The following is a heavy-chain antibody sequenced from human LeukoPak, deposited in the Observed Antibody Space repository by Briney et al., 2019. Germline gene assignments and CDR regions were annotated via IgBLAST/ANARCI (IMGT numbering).Heavy chain of an antibody. Sequence: SETLSLTCTVSGGSVNSGSYYWSWIRQPPGKGLEWIGYIYYSGSTNYNPSLKSRVTISVDTSKNQFSLKLSSVTAADTAVYYCARTPHYYDSSGYSNWFDPWGQETLVTVSS. CDR2: IYYSGST. V-gene: IGHV4-61*01. CDR3: ARTPHYYDSSGYSNWFDP. J-gene: IGHJ5*02. CDR1: GGSVNSGSYY. D-gene: IGHD3-22*01.